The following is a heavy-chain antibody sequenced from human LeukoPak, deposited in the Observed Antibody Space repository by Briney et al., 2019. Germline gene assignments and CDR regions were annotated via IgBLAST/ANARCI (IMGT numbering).Heavy chain of an antibody. V-gene: IGHV3-64*02. Sequence: GGSLRLSCAASGFTFGDYYMSWVRQAPGRGLEYVSTISTNGGSTSYADSAKGRFTISRDNSKNTVYLQMGSLRAEDMAVYYCARDSRYPYYYYMDVWGKGTTVTVSS. CDR2: ISTNGGST. D-gene: IGHD1-26*01. J-gene: IGHJ6*03. CDR1: GFTFGDYY. CDR3: ARDSRYPYYYYMDV.